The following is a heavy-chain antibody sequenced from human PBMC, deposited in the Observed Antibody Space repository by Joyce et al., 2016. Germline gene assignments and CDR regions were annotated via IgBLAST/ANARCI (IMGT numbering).Heavy chain of an antibody. J-gene: IGHJ4*02. D-gene: IGHD3-10*01. Sequence: QVHLQESGPGLVRPSETLSLTCTVSGDSISSYYWSWIRQPPGKGREWNGYISYSGTTNSNPSLKSRFIISADTSKNQFSLKLTSVTAADTAVYYCARERRFENYFDSWGRGTRVIVSS. CDR2: ISYSGTT. CDR1: GDSISSYY. V-gene: IGHV4-59*01. CDR3: ARERRFENYFDS.